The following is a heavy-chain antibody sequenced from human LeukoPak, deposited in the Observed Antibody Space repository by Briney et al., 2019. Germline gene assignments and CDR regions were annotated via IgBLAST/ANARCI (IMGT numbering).Heavy chain of an antibody. CDR3: ARDPPAVRTNTYA. Sequence: GGSLRLSCAASGFTVSNNYMNWVRRAPGKGLEWVSLIYSGGDTHYADSVKGRFTISRDSSKNTLYLQMNSLRAEDTAVYYCARDPPAVRTNTYAWGQGTLVTVSS. CDR2: IYSGGDT. CDR1: GFTVSNNY. V-gene: IGHV3-66*01. D-gene: IGHD4/OR15-4a*01. J-gene: IGHJ5*02.